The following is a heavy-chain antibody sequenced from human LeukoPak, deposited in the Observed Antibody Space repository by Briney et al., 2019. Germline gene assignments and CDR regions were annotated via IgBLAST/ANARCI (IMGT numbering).Heavy chain of an antibody. CDR2: INPGGTNT. D-gene: IGHD6-6*01. J-gene: IGHJ4*02. CDR1: GYIFTSYY. V-gene: IGHV1-46*01. Sequence: ASVKVSCKASGYIFTSYYMHWVRQAPGQGLEWMGIINPGGTNTGYAQKFQGRVTMTSDTSTSTVSMELSSLKSEDTAVYYCARGGSAVQQLVYYWGQGTLVTVSS. CDR3: ARGGSAVQQLVYY.